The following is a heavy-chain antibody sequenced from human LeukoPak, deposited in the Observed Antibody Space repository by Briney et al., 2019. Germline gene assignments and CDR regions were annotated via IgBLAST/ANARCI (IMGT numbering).Heavy chain of an antibody. CDR1: GGSISGYY. CDR3: ARHYPEPNRYYDYVWGSYRPSEYFQH. J-gene: IGHJ1*01. CDR2: IYYSGST. D-gene: IGHD3-16*02. Sequence: SETLSLTCTVSGGSISGYYWSWIRQPPGKGLEWIGDIYYSGSTNYNPSLKSRVTISVDTSKNQSSLKLSSVTAADTAVYYCARHYPEPNRYYDYVWGSYRPSEYFQHWGQGTLVTVSS. V-gene: IGHV4-59*08.